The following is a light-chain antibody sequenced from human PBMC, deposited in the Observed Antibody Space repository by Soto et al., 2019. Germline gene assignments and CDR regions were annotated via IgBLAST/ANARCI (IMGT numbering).Light chain of an antibody. V-gene: IGKV3-11*01. CDR2: DAS. J-gene: IGKJ5*01. CDR1: HSVSRK. Sequence: LTKYTTTLSFSPWERSTLSFRASHSVSRKVAWYQQKPGQAPRLLIYDASNRDTGIPARFSGSGSGTDFTLTISGLDPEDFAVYYCQQRGDWPLTFGQGTLLEI. CDR3: QQRGDWPLT.